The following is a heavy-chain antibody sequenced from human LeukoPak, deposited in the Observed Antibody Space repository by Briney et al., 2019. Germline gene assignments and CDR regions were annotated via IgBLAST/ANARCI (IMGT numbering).Heavy chain of an antibody. CDR2: ISYDGSNK. CDR3: ASTTSSGWYYFDY. CDR1: GFTFSSYA. D-gene: IGHD6-19*01. J-gene: IGHJ4*02. Sequence: PGRSLRLSCAASGFTFSSYAMHWVRQAPGKGLEWVAVISYDGSNKYYADSVKGRFTVSRDNSKNTLYLQMNSQRAEDTAVYYCASTTSSGWYYFDYWGQGTLVTVSS. V-gene: IGHV3-30*04.